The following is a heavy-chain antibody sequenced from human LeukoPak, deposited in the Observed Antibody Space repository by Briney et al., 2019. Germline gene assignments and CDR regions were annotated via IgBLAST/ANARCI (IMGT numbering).Heavy chain of an antibody. CDR2: IWYDGSNK. CDR3: ARRFGELVDY. V-gene: IGHV3-33*01. CDR1: GFTFSSYG. Sequence: GGSVRLSCAASGFTFSSYGMHWVRQAPGKGLEWVAVIWYDGSNKYYGDSVKGRFTISRDNSKNTLYLQMNSLRAEDTAVYYCARRFGELVDYWGQGTLVTVSS. J-gene: IGHJ4*02. D-gene: IGHD3-10*01.